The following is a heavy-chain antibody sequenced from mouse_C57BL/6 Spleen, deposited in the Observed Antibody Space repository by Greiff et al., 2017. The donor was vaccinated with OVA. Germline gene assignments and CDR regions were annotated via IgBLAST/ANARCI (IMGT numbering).Heavy chain of an antibody. Sequence: QVQLQQSGAELAKPGASVKLSCKASGYTFTSYWMHWVKQRPGQGLEWIGYINPSSGYTKYNQKFKDKATLTSDKSSSTAYMQLSSLTYEDSAVYYCARTYDYDEAWFAYWGQGTLVTVSA. CDR1: GYTFTSYW. D-gene: IGHD2-4*01. V-gene: IGHV1-7*01. J-gene: IGHJ3*01. CDR2: INPSSGYT. CDR3: ARTYDYDEAWFAY.